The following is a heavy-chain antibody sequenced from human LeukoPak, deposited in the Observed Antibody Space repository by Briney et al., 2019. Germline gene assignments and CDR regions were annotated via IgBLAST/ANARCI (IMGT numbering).Heavy chain of an antibody. Sequence: SETLSLTCAVYGGSFSGYYWSWIRQPPGKGLEWIGEINHSGSTNYTPSLKSRVTISVDTSKNQFSLKLSSVTAADTAVYYCARRGAADWFDPWGQGTLVTVSS. CDR1: GGSFSGYY. CDR2: INHSGST. CDR3: ARRGAADWFDP. J-gene: IGHJ5*02. V-gene: IGHV4-34*01. D-gene: IGHD2-15*01.